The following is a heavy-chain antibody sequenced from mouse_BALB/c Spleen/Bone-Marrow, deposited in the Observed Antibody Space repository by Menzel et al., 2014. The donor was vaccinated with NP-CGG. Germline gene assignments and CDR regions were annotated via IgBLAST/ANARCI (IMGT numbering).Heavy chain of an antibody. V-gene: IGHV7-3*02. D-gene: IGHD2-4*01. CDR1: GFTFTDYY. CDR3: AREIINDYHWYFDV. CDR2: IRNKANGYTT. J-gene: IGHJ1*01. Sequence: VQLKQSGGGLVQPRGSLRLSCATSGFTFTDYYMSWVRQPPGKALEWLGFIRNKANGYTTEYSASVKGRFTISRDNSQSILYLQMNTLRAEDSATYYCAREIINDYHWYFDVWGAGTTVTVSS.